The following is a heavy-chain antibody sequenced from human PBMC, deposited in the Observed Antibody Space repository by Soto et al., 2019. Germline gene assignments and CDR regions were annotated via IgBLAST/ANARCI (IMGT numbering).Heavy chain of an antibody. J-gene: IGHJ6*02. Sequence: ASVKVSCKASGYTFTSYDINWVRQATGQGHEWMGWMNPNSGNTGYAQKFQGSVTMTRNTSISTAYMELSSLRSEDTAVYYCARERTTISMDVWGQGTTVTVSS. CDR2: MNPNSGNT. V-gene: IGHV1-8*01. CDR1: GYTFTSYD. D-gene: IGHD3-9*01. CDR3: ARERTTISMDV.